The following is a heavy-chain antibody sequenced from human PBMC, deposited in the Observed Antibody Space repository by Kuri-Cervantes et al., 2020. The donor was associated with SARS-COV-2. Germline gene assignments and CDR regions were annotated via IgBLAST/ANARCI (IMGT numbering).Heavy chain of an antibody. J-gene: IGHJ6*02. V-gene: IGHV1-69*10. CDR3: ARGGVATPYYAMDV. D-gene: IGHD2-21*01. Sequence: SVKVSCKASGGTFRNYGFSWVRQAPGQRLEWMRGIIPILGPANYAPRFQGRATITADQSTNIAYVELNSLTSEDTAVYYCARGGVATPYYAMDVWGQGTTVTVSS. CDR1: GGTFRNYG. CDR2: IIPILGPA.